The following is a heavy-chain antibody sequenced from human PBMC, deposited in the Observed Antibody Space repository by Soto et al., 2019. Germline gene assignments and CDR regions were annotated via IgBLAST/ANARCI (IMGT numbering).Heavy chain of an antibody. CDR2: IIPIFGTA. J-gene: IGHJ3*02. D-gene: IGHD3-22*01. Sequence: ASVKVSCKASGGTFSSYAISWVRQAPGQGLEWMGGIIPIFGTANYAQKFQGRVTITADKSTSTAYMELSSLRSEDTAVYYCARVFDSITEGFGAFHIWGQGTIVTVS. CDR3: ARVFDSITEGFGAFHI. CDR1: GGTFSSYA. V-gene: IGHV1-69*06.